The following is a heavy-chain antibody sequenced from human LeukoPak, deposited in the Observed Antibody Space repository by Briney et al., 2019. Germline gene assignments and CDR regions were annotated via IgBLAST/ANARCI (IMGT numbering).Heavy chain of an antibody. CDR2: IYYSGST. CDR3: ARDGANAFDI. D-gene: IGHD3-16*01. V-gene: IGHV4-59*01. CDR1: GGSISSYY. J-gene: IGHJ3*02. Sequence: SETLSLTCTVSGGSISSYYWSWIRQPPGKGLEWIGYIYYSGSTNYNPSLKSRVTISVDTSKNQFSLKLSSVTAADTAVYYCARDGANAFDIWGQGTLVTVSS.